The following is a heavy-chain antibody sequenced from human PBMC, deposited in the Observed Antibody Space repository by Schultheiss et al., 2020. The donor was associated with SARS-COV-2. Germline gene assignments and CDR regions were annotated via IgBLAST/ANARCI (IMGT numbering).Heavy chain of an antibody. V-gene: IGHV4-4*07. CDR2: IYTSGST. J-gene: IGHJ6*03. CDR3: ARLTRYDFWSGYYYYYMDV. CDR1: GGSISSYY. Sequence: SETLSLTCTVSGGSISSYYWSWIRQPAGKGLEWIGRIYTSGSTNYNPSLKSRVTMSVDTSKNQFSLKLSSVTAADTAVYYCARLTRYDFWSGYYYYYMDVWGKGTTVTVSS. D-gene: IGHD3-3*01.